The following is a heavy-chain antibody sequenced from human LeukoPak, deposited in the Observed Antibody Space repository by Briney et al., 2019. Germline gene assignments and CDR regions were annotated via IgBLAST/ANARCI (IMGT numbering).Heavy chain of an antibody. CDR2: IFNSGST. D-gene: IGHD3-10*01. CDR3: ASDYGSGSYRFDY. V-gene: IGHV4-59*01. J-gene: IGHJ4*02. Sequence: SETLSLTCTVSGDSMSSYSWSWIRQPPGKGLGWIGYIFNSGSTIYSPSLKSRVTISLDMSKKQSSLRLSSVTAADTAVYYCASDYGSGSYRFDYWGQGTLVTVSS. CDR1: GDSMSSYS.